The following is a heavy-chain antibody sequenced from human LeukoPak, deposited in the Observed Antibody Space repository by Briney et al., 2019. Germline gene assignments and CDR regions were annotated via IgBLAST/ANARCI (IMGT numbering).Heavy chain of an antibody. J-gene: IGHJ5*02. CDR2: IIPIFGTA. CDR1: GGTFSSNA. V-gene: IGHV1-69*05. Sequence: SVKVSCKASGGTFSSNAISWVRQAPGQGLEWMGRIIPIFGTANYAQKFQGRVTITTDESTSTAYMELSSLRSEDTAVYYCATGGNYDILTGYYIDNWFDPWGQGSLVTVSS. D-gene: IGHD3-9*01. CDR3: ATGGNYDILTGYYIDNWFDP.